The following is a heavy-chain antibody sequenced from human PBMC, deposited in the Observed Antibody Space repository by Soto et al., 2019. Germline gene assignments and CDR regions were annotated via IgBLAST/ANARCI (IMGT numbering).Heavy chain of an antibody. J-gene: IGHJ4*02. V-gene: IGHV3-23*01. CDR3: AKDGHYYGSGSYYPFDY. Sequence: GGSLRLSCAASGFTFSSYAMSWVRQAPGKGLEWTSAISGSSGSTYYADSVKGRFTISRDNSKNTLYLQMNSLRVEDTAVYYCAKDGHYYGSGSYYPFDYWGQGTLVTVSS. CDR2: ISGSSGST. D-gene: IGHD3-10*01. CDR1: GFTFSSYA.